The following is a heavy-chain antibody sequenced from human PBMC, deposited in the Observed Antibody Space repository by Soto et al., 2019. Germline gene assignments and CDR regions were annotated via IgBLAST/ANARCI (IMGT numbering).Heavy chain of an antibody. CDR3: ARRYGGAFDI. CDR2: IYYSGST. V-gene: IGHV4-59*08. CDR1: CGSISYDY. J-gene: IGHJ3*02. Sequence: SETLFFTCTVSCGSISYDYRNWLRLPPGKGLEWIGYIYYSGSTNYNPYLKSRVTITVDTSKNQFSLKLSTVTAADTAVYYCARRYGGAFDIWGQGTMVTVSS. D-gene: IGHD3-10*01.